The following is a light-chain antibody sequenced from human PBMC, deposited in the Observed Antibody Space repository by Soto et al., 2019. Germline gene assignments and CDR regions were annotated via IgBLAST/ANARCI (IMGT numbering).Light chain of an antibody. CDR3: QSYDSSLSVHVV. V-gene: IGLV1-40*01. J-gene: IGLJ2*01. Sequence: QTVVTQPPSVSGAPGQRVTISCTGSSSNIGAGYGVHWYQQLPGTAPKLLIYDNTNRPSGVPDRFSGSKSGTSASLAITGLQAEDEADYYCQSYDSSLSVHVVFGGGTKLTVL. CDR2: DNT. CDR1: SSNIGAGYG.